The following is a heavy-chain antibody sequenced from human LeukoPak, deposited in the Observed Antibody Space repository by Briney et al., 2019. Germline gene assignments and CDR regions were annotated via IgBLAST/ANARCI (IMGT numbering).Heavy chain of an antibody. D-gene: IGHD2-15*01. CDR1: GFTFSSYR. V-gene: IGHV3-7*01. CDR2: IKQDGSQK. CDR3: VASRGGGSRGYFDY. Sequence: GGSLRLSCAASGFTFSSYRMNWVRQAPGKGLEWVANIKQDGSQKYYVDSVKGRFTISRDNSKNTLYLQMNSLRAEDTAVYYCVASRGGGSRGYFDYWGQGTLVTVSS. J-gene: IGHJ4*02.